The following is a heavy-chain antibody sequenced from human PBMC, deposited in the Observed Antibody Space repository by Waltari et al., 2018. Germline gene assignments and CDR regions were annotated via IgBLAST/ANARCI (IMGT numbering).Heavy chain of an antibody. CDR1: GFNFNIRG. V-gene: IGHV3-33*01. CDR2: SWDDGSNK. J-gene: IGHJ6*02. D-gene: IGHD3-10*01. CDR3: ARDGAAGARQLYYGMDV. Sequence: QVQLVESGGGVVQPGRSLILSCEASGFNFNIRGMHWVRQAPGKGREWVAFSWDDGSNKYYADSVQGRFTISRDNNKNTVSLEMDSLRAEDTAVYYCARDGAAGARQLYYGMDVWGQGITVTVSS.